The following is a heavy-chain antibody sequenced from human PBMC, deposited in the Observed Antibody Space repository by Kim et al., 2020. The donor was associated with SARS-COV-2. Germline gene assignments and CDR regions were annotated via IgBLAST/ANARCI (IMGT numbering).Heavy chain of an antibody. Sequence: SVKVSCKASGGTFSSYAISWVRQAPGQGLEWMGRIIPILGIANYAQKFQGRVTITADKSTSTAYMELSSLRSEDTAVYYCARSERDDSSGIDYWGQGTLVTVSS. CDR1: GGTFSSYA. CDR3: ARSERDDSSGIDY. CDR2: IIPILGIA. D-gene: IGHD3-22*01. V-gene: IGHV1-69*04. J-gene: IGHJ4*02.